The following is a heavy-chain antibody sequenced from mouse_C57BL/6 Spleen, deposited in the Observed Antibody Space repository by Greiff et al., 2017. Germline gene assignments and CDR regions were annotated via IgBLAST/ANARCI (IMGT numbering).Heavy chain of an antibody. D-gene: IGHD4-1*01. J-gene: IGHJ4*01. CDR1: GYTFTSYW. Sequence: QVQLQQPGAELVKPGASVKLSCKASGYTFTSYWMHWVKQRPGPGLEWIGMIHPNSGSTNYNEKFKSKATLTVDKSSSTAYMQLSSLTSEDSAVYYCARYLGRRAMDYWGQGTSVTVSS. CDR2: IHPNSGST. V-gene: IGHV1-64*01. CDR3: ARYLGRRAMDY.